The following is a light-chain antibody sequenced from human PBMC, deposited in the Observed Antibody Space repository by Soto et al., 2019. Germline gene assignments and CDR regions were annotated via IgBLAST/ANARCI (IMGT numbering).Light chain of an antibody. CDR1: SSDVGGYNY. V-gene: IGLV2-11*01. CDR3: CSYAGSYTWV. CDR2: DVS. J-gene: IGLJ1*01. Sequence: QSALTQPRSVSGSPGQSVTIYCTGTSSDVGGYNYVSWYQQHPGKAPKLMIYDVSKRPSGVPDRFSGSKSGNTASLTISGLQAEDEADYYCCSYAGSYTWVFGNGTKLTVL.